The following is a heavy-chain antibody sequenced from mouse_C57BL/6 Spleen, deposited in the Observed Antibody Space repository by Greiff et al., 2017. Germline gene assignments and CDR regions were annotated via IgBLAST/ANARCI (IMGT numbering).Heavy chain of an antibody. V-gene: IGHV1-64*01. CDR2: IHPNSGST. Sequence: QVQLQQPGAELVKPGASVKLSCKASGYTFTSYWMHWVKQRPGQGLEWLGMIHPNSGSTNYNEKFKSKATLTVDNSSSTAYMQLSILTSEDSAVYYCALYDYDGYFDVWGTGTTVTASS. D-gene: IGHD2-4*01. CDR3: ALYDYDGYFDV. CDR1: GYTFTSYW. J-gene: IGHJ1*03.